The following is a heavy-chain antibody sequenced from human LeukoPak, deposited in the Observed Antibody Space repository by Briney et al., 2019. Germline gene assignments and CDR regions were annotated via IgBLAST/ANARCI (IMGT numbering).Heavy chain of an antibody. Sequence: SQTLLPTRAISGDSVSSNSAAWNWNRQSPPRGLQWLGKTYYRSKWYNDYAVSVKSRVTINPDTSKNQFSMQLNSVTPEDTAVYYCARALMTRVTTFVWDNWFDPWGQGTLVTVSS. J-gene: IGHJ5*02. D-gene: IGHD4-17*01. CDR3: ARALMTRVTTFVWDNWFDP. CDR1: GDSVSSNSAA. CDR2: TYYRSKWYN. V-gene: IGHV6-1*01.